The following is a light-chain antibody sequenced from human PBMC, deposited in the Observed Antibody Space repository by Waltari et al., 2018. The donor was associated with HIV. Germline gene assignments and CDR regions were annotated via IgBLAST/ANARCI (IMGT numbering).Light chain of an antibody. CDR3: SSYKDANDVV. V-gene: IGLV2-8*01. Sequence: QSALTQPPSASGSPGQSVTISCTGTSSYLGGFDYFPWYHQQPPKAPKLILYEVNRRPSGVPDRFSGSKSGNTASLTVSGLQPEDEGDYYCSSYKDANDVVFGGGTKLTVL. CDR2: EVN. CDR1: SSYLGGFDY. J-gene: IGLJ2*01.